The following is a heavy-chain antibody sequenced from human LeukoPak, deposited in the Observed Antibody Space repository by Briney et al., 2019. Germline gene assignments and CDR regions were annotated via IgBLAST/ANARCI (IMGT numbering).Heavy chain of an antibody. CDR2: ISGSGGST. CDR3: AKVARDAAHYYYYMDV. Sequence: GGSLRLSCAASGFTFSSYGMSWVRQAPGKGLEWVSAISGSGGSTYYADSVKGRFTISRDNSKNTLYLQMNSLRAEDTAVYYCAKVARDAAHYYYYMDVWGKGTTVTVSS. D-gene: IGHD2-2*01. V-gene: IGHV3-23*01. CDR1: GFTFSSYG. J-gene: IGHJ6*03.